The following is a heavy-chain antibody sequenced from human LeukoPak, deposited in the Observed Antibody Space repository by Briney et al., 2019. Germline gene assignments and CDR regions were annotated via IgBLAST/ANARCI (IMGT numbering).Heavy chain of an antibody. CDR1: GYTFTSYG. V-gene: IGHV1-18*01. J-gene: IGHJ4*02. Sequence: GASVKVSCKASGYTFTSYGISWVRQAPGQGLEWMGWISAYNGNTNYAQKLQGRVTMTTDTSTSTAYMELRSLRSDDTAVYYCAREYPYCSRTSCSGGTIDYWGQGTLVTVSS. CDR2: ISAYNGNT. D-gene: IGHD2-2*01. CDR3: AREYPYCSRTSCSGGTIDY.